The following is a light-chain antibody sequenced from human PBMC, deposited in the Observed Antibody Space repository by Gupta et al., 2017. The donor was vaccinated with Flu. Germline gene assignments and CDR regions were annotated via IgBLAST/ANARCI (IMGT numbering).Light chain of an antibody. V-gene: IGLV1-44*01. Sequence: VTISCSGSSSNIGSNTVNWYQHLPGTAPKLLIYSNNQRRSGVPDRFSGSKSGTSASLAISGLQSDDEAHYYCSAWDDSLSGHVIFGGGTKLTVL. CDR3: SAWDDSLSGHVI. CDR2: SNN. CDR1: SSNIGSNT. J-gene: IGLJ2*01.